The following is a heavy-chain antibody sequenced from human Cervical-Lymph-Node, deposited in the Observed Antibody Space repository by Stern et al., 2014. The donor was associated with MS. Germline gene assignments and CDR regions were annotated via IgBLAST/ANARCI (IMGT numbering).Heavy chain of an antibody. D-gene: IGHD6-19*01. CDR2: IYPGDSDT. CDR3: ARHCAKREQCAFDD. CDR1: GYNFTSNW. V-gene: IGHV5-51*01. J-gene: IGHJ4*02. Sequence: EVQLVESGAEVKKPGESLKISCKGSGYNFTSNWIGWGRQMPGTGLEWMGIIYPGDSDTRYSPSFQGQVPISADKSSSTAYLQWSSLKASDTAMYYCARHCAKREQCAFDDWGQGTLVTVSS.